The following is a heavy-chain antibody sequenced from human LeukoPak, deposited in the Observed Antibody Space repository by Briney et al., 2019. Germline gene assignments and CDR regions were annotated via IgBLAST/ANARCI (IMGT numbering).Heavy chain of an antibody. CDR3: ARLQYTRGGNYYMDV. V-gene: IGHV5-51*01. CDR2: IYPGDSDT. J-gene: IGHJ6*03. D-gene: IGHD3-10*01. Sequence: RGESLKISCKGSGYSFTSYWIGWVRQMPGKGLEWMGIIYPGDSDTRYSPSFQGQVTISADKSISTAYLQWSSLKASDTAMYYCARLQYTRGGNYYMDVWGKGTTVTISS. CDR1: GYSFTSYW.